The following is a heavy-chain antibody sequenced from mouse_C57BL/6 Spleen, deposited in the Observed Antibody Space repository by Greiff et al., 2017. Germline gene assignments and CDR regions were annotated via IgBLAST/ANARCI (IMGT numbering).Heavy chain of an antibody. V-gene: IGHV5-4*01. D-gene: IGHD2-4*01. CDR2: ISVGGSYT. J-gene: IGHJ3*01. Sequence: EVQGVESGGGLVKPGGSLKLSCAASGFTFSSYAMSWVRQTPEKRLEWVATISVGGSYTYYPDNVKGRFTISRDNAKNNLYLQMSHLKSEDTAMYYCAREKPIYYDYDGWVAYWGQGTLVTVSA. CDR3: AREKPIYYDYDGWVAY. CDR1: GFTFSSYA.